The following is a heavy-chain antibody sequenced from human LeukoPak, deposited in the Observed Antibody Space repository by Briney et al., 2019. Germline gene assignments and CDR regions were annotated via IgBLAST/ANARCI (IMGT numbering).Heavy chain of an antibody. D-gene: IGHD2-21*01. V-gene: IGHV3-7*01. Sequence: PGGSLRLSCAASGFTFSSYWMSWVRQAPGKGLEWVANIKQDGSEKYYVDSVKGRFTTSRDNAKNSLYLQMNSLRAEDTAVYYCAREEGVDTSFPPFDYWGPGTLVTVSS. CDR3: AREEGVDTSFPPFDY. CDR1: GFTFSSYW. J-gene: IGHJ4*02. CDR2: IKQDGSEK.